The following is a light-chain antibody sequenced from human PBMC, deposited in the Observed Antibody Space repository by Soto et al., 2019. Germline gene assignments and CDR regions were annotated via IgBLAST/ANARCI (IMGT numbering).Light chain of an antibody. J-gene: IGKJ2*01. Sequence: DIQMTQSPSSLSASVGDRVTITCRASQSISSYLNWYQQKPGKAPKLLIHAESSLQSGVPSRFSGSGSGTDFTLTISSLQPEDFATYYCQQSYTAPYTFGQGTKLEIK. CDR2: AES. V-gene: IGKV1-39*01. CDR3: QQSYTAPYT. CDR1: QSISSY.